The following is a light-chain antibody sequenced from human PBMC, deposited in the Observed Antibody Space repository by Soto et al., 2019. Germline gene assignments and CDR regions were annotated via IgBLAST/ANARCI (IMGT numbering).Light chain of an antibody. Sequence: DIVMTQSPDSLAVSLGERATINCKSSQSVLYSSNDKNYLAWYQQKPGQAPRLVIHGASSRATGIPDRFSGSGSGADFSLTISRLEPDDFAVYYCQHYGSSPRITFGLGTRLEIK. CDR3: QHYGSSPRIT. CDR2: GAS. CDR1: QSVLYSSNDKNY. J-gene: IGKJ5*01. V-gene: IGKV4-1*01.